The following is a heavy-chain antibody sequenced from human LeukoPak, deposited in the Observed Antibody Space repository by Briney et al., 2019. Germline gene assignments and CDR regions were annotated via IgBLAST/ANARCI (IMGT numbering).Heavy chain of an antibody. D-gene: IGHD3/OR15-3a*01. Sequence: PGGSLRLSCTASGFTFSGHWIHWVRQAPGMGLVWVSRINERGTDSMYAESVKGRFTISRDNAKNTVYLQMNSLRVEDTAVYHCVRDETLRTLDWWGQGTLVSVSS. J-gene: IGHJ4*02. CDR2: INERGTDS. CDR3: VRDETLRTLDW. CDR1: GFTFSGHW. V-gene: IGHV3-74*03.